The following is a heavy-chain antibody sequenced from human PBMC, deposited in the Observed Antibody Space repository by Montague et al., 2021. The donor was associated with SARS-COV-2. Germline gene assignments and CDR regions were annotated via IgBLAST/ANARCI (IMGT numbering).Heavy chain of an antibody. D-gene: IGHD6-19*01. CDR1: GGSISSYY. CDR3: ARQSGRLWGIAVAGAFDY. CDR2: IYYSGST. J-gene: IGHJ4*02. Sequence: SETLSLTCTVSGGSISSYYWSWIRQAPGKGLEWIGYIYYSGSTNYNPSLKSRVTISVDTSKNQFSLKLSSVTAADTAVYYCARQSGRLWGIAVAGAFDYWGQGTLVTVSS. V-gene: IGHV4-59*08.